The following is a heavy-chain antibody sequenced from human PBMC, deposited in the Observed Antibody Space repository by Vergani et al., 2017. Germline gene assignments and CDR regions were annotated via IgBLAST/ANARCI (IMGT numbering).Heavy chain of an antibody. D-gene: IGHD2-8*01. CDR1: GFTFSSYA. J-gene: IGHJ4*02. CDR3: ARQSRDVFCTNGVCPLGY. CDR2: ISYDGSNK. Sequence: QVQLVESGGGVVQPGRSLRLSCAASGFTFSSYAMHWVRQAPGKGLEWVAVISYDGSNKYYADSVKGRFTISRDNAKNSLHPQMNNLRAEDTAVYYCARQSRDVFCTNGVCPLGYWGQGALVTVSS. V-gene: IGHV3-30-3*01.